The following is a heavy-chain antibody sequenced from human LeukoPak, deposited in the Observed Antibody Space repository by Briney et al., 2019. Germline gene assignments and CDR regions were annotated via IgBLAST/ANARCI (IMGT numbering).Heavy chain of an antibody. D-gene: IGHD3-22*01. CDR3: ARVNYYDSSGYYYEDYYSGMDV. V-gene: IGHV4-31*01. J-gene: IGHJ6*02. Sequence: SETPSLTCTVSGDSVISGGYYWSWIRQLPGKGLEWIGHIYYRGGPHYNPSLKSPVTISRDSSKNQFSLKLSSVTAADTAVYFCARVNYYDSSGYYYEDYYSGMDVWGQGITVTVSS. CDR2: IYYRGGP. CDR1: GDSVISGGYY.